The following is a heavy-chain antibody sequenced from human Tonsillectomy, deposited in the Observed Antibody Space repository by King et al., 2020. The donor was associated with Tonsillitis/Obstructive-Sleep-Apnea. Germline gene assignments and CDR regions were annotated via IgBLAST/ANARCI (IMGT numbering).Heavy chain of an antibody. CDR1: GYSFTSYW. CDR2: IYPGDSDA. Sequence: VQLVESGAEVKKPGESLKISCKGSGYSFTSYWIGWVRQMPGKGLEWMGIIYPGDSDARYSPSFQGQVTISADKSISTAYLQWSSRKSSDTAIYYCARRGGDHSNYLNHWGQGTLVTVSS. CDR3: ARRGGDHSNYLNH. V-gene: IGHV5-51*01. J-gene: IGHJ4*02. D-gene: IGHD4-11*01.